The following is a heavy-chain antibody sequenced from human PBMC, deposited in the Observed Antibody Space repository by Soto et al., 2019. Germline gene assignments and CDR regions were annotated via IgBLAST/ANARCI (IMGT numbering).Heavy chain of an antibody. CDR3: ARGQDR. CDR1: GGSIGIVGYS. CDR2: IYHSGST. V-gene: IGHV4-30-2*01. Sequence: TLSLTFAGHGGSIGIVGYSLSWIRQPPGKGVEWIGYIYHSGSTYYNPSIKSRVTVSVARSKNQFSLKLSSVTAADTAVYYCARGQDRWGQGTLVTVS. J-gene: IGHJ5*02.